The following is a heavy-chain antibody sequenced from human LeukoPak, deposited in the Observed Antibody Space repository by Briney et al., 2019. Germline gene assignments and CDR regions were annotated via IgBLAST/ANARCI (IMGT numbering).Heavy chain of an antibody. Sequence: ASVKVSCKASGYTFTDYYIHWVRQAPGQGLEWMGRTSPNSGGTSYAQKFQGRVTMTRDTSIATAYMELSSLRSDDTAVYYCARGPVGATNAFHIWGQGTLVTVSS. CDR1: GYTFTDYY. V-gene: IGHV1-2*06. J-gene: IGHJ3*02. CDR3: ARGPVGATNAFHI. D-gene: IGHD1-26*01. CDR2: TSPNSGGT.